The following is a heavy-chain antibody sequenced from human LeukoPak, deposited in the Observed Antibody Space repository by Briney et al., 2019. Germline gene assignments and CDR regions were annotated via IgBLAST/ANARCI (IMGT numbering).Heavy chain of an antibody. CDR2: INPSGGST. D-gene: IGHD3-22*01. V-gene: IGHV1-46*01. CDR1: GYTFTSYF. J-gene: IGHJ4*02. CDR3: ARDRTVVTLDY. Sequence: TSVKVSCKASGYTFTSYFMHWVRQAPGQGLEWMGIINPSGGSTSYAQKFQGRVTMTRDTSTSTVYMELSSLRSEDTAVYYCARDRTVVTLDYWGQGTLVTVSS.